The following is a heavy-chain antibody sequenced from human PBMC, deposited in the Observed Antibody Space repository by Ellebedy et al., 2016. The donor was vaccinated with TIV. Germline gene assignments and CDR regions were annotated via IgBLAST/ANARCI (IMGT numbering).Heavy chain of an antibody. V-gene: IGHV3-23*01. CDR1: GFTFSSYS. CDR2: ISGSGGST. J-gene: IGHJ4*02. CDR3: ARDYTGDRIFDY. D-gene: IGHD7-27*01. Sequence: GGSLRLSXAASGFTFSSYSMSWVRQAPGKGLEWVSAISGSGGSTYYADSVKGRFTISRDNSKNTLSLQMNSLRAEDTAVYYCARDYTGDRIFDYWGQGTLVTVSS.